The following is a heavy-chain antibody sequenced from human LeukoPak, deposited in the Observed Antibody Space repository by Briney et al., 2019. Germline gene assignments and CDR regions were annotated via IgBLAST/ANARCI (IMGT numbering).Heavy chain of an antibody. CDR2: ISSSSSYI. V-gene: IGHV3-21*01. CDR1: GFTLSSYS. J-gene: IGHJ4*02. Sequence: GGSLRLSCAASGFTLSSYSMNWVRQAPGKGLEWVSSISSSSSYIYYADSVKGRFTISRDNAKNSLYLQMNSLRAEDTAVYYCARGRYCSSTSCPPDYFDYWGQGTLVTVSS. D-gene: IGHD2-2*01. CDR3: ARGRYCSSTSCPPDYFDY.